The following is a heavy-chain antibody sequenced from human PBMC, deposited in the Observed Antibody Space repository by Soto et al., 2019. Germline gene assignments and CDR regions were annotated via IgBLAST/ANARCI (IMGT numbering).Heavy chain of an antibody. D-gene: IGHD5-18*01. V-gene: IGHV1-69*01. J-gene: IGHJ5*02. Sequence: QVQLVQSGAEVKKPGSSVKVSCKASGGTFSSYAISWVRQAPGQGLEWMGGIIPTFGTRKYAQKFQGRVTVSADEFRSTAYMELNSLRSEDTAVYYCVRDASSGYRGWWDPWGQGTLVTVSS. CDR2: IIPTFGTR. CDR1: GGTFSSYA. CDR3: VRDASSGYRGWWDP.